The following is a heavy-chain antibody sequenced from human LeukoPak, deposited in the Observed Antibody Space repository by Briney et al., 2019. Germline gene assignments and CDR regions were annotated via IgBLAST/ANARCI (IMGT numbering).Heavy chain of an antibody. CDR3: ARDRRTVQRYYTYYYMDV. Sequence: GGSLKLSCAASGFTFSGSSMHWVRQASGKGLEWVGRIRSKANNYATAYAASVKGRFTISRDNSKNTVYLQMDSLRAEDTAIYYCARDRRTVQRYYTYYYMDVWGKGTTVTVSS. CDR1: GFTFSGSS. J-gene: IGHJ6*03. V-gene: IGHV3-73*01. CDR2: IRSKANNYAT. D-gene: IGHD2-15*01.